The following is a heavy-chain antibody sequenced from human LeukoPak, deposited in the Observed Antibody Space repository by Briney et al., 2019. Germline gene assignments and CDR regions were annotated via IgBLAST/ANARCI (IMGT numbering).Heavy chain of an antibody. Sequence: GGSLRLSCAASGFTFDDYGMSWVRQAPGKGLEWVSGINWNGGSAGYADSVKGRFTISRDNAKNSLYLQMNSLRAGDTALYYCARPGGGGSYFGGFDYWGQGTLVTVSS. V-gene: IGHV3-20*04. CDR3: ARPGGGGSYFGGFDY. CDR2: INWNGGSA. D-gene: IGHD1-26*01. CDR1: GFTFDDYG. J-gene: IGHJ4*02.